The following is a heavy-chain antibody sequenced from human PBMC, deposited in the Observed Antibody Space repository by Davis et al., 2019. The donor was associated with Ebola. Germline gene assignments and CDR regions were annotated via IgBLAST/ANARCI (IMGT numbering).Heavy chain of an antibody. Sequence: GESLKISCAASGFTFSSYGMHWVRQAPGKGLEWVAVISYDGSNKYYADSVKGRFTISRDNSKNTLYLQMNSLRAEDTAVYYCARDRGIVGAYFDYWGQGTLVTVSS. D-gene: IGHD1-26*01. J-gene: IGHJ4*02. CDR3: ARDRGIVGAYFDY. CDR2: ISYDGSNK. V-gene: IGHV3-30*03. CDR1: GFTFSSYG.